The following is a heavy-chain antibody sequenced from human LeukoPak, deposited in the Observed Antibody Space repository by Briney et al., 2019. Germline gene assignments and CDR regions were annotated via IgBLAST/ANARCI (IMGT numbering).Heavy chain of an antibody. Sequence: GGSLRLSCVVSGFTFSSYSMNWVRQAPGKGLEWVSSISSSSSYIYYADSVKGRFTTSRDNAKNSLYLQMNSLRAEDTAVYYCARDGSKGRRAFDIWGQGTMVTVSS. CDR2: ISSSSSYI. CDR1: GFTFSSYS. J-gene: IGHJ3*02. D-gene: IGHD3-10*01. V-gene: IGHV3-21*01. CDR3: ARDGSKGRRAFDI.